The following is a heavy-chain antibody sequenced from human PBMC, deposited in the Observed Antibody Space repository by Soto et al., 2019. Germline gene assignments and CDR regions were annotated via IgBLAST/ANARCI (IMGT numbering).Heavy chain of an antibody. CDR3: ATRSPAFDY. Sequence: ASVKVSCKTSGYNYPIYAITWVRQAPGQGLEWMGWITTDKGKTTYAQKFPGRVTMTTDTSTSTAYMEMRSLRSDDTAVYCCATRSPAFDYCAQGTLVTVSS. CDR1: GYNYPIYA. J-gene: IGHJ4*02. V-gene: IGHV1-18*01. CDR2: ITTDKGKT.